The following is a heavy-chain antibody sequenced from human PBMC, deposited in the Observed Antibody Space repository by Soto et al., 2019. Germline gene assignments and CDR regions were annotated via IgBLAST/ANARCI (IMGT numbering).Heavy chain of an antibody. V-gene: IGHV4-30-2*01. J-gene: IGHJ4*02. CDR2: IYHSGST. D-gene: IGHD1-26*01. Sequence: PSETLSLTCAVSGGSISSGGYSWSWIRQPPGKGLEWIGYIYHSGSTYYNPSLKSRVTISVDRSKNQFSLKLSPVTAADTAVYYCARGSVGARFDYWGQGTLVTVSS. CDR3: ARGSVGARFDY. CDR1: GGSISSGGYS.